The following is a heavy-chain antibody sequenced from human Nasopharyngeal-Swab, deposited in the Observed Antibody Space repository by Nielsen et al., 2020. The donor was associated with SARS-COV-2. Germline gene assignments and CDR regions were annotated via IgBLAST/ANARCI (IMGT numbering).Heavy chain of an antibody. CDR3: ARDQSSGWYYDAFDI. V-gene: IGHV1-46*01. Sequence: ASVKVSCKASGYTFTTYGISWVRQAPGQGLEWMGIINPSGGSTSYAQKFQGRVTMTRDTSTSTVYMELSSLRSEDTAVYYCARDQSSGWYYDAFDIWGQGTMVTVSS. D-gene: IGHD6-19*01. J-gene: IGHJ3*02. CDR1: GYTFTTYG. CDR2: INPSGGST.